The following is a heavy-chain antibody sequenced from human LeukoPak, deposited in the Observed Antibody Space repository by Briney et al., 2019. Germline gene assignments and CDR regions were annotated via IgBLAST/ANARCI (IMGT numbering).Heavy chain of an antibody. V-gene: IGHV3-21*01. J-gene: IGHJ4*02. Sequence: GGSLRLSCAASGFTFSSYSINWVRQAPGKGLEWVSSISSSSSYIYYADSVKGRFTISRDNAKNSLYLQMNSLRAEDTAVYYCASQLWFGESYFDYWGQGTLVTVSS. CDR2: ISSSSSYI. CDR1: GFTFSSYS. D-gene: IGHD3-10*01. CDR3: ASQLWFGESYFDY.